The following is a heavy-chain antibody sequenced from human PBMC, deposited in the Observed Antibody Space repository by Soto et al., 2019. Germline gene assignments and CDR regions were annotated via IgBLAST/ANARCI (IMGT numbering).Heavy chain of an antibody. CDR3: VREARLADV. CDR1: GFTFSDYY. D-gene: IGHD6-25*01. J-gene: IGHJ6*02. CDR2: ISGDSSDT. V-gene: IGHV3-11*06. Sequence: GGSLRLSCAASGFTFSDYYMNWIRQAPGKGLEWLSYISGDSSDTNYADSVKGRFTISRDNAKNSLYLQMNSLRVEDMAVYYCVREARLADVWGQGTTVTVAS.